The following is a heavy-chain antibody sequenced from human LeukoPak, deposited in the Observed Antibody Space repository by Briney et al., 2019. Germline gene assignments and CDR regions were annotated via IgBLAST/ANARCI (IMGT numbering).Heavy chain of an antibody. V-gene: IGHV1-46*01. D-gene: IGHD2-15*01. CDR2: INPSGGST. CDR3: ARNAASGLDY. CDR1: GYTFTNYY. Sequence: ASVKVSCKASGYTFTNYYMHWVRQAPGQGLEWMGFINPSGGSTSYAQKFQGRVTMTRDPSTSTVYMELSSLTSEDTAVYYCARNAASGLDYWGQGTLVTVSS. J-gene: IGHJ4*02.